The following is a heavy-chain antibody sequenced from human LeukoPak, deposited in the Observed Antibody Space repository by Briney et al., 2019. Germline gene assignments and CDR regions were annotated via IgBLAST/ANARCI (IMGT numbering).Heavy chain of an antibody. CDR3: ARRGQQLRY. Sequence: SETLSLTCTVSGYSISSGFYWGWIRQPPGKGLEWIGNVYHSGSTYYNPSLKSRVTISIDTSKNQFSLKLSSVTAADTAVYYCARRGQQLRYWGQGTLVTVSS. J-gene: IGHJ4*02. V-gene: IGHV4-38-2*02. CDR1: GYSISSGFY. D-gene: IGHD6-13*01. CDR2: VYHSGST.